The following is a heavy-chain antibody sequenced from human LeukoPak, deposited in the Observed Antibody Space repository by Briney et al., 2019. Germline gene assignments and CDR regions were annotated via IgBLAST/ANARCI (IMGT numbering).Heavy chain of an antibody. J-gene: IGHJ5*02. D-gene: IGHD1-7*01. V-gene: IGHV3-23*01. CDR3: AKSTWNYASNWFDP. CDR1: GFTFSSYA. Sequence: PGGSLRLSCAASGFTFSSYAMSWVRQAPGKGLEWVSAISGSGGSTCYADSVKGRFTISRDNSKNTLYLQMNSLRVEDTAEYYCAKSTWNYASNWFDPWGQGTLVTVSS. CDR2: ISGSGGST.